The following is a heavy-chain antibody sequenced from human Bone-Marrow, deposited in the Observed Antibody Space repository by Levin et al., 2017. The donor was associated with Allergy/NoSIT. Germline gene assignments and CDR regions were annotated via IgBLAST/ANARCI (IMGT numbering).Heavy chain of an antibody. Sequence: SETLSLTCAVYNGSFSGYYWTWIRQTPGRGLEWIADINHIGTTNYMPSLRSRVSMSTDTSNNQLSLRLTSVTAADTAVYYCARGSRRNLYYYLDLWGRGALVTVSS. V-gene: IGHV4-34*01. D-gene: IGHD3-10*01. CDR3: ARGSRRNLYYYLDL. CDR2: INHIGTT. J-gene: IGHJ2*01. CDR1: NGSFSGYY.